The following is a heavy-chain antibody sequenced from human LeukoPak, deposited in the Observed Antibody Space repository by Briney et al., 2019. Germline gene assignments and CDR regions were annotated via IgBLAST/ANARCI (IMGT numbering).Heavy chain of an antibody. CDR2: TSPDEGLK. CDR1: GFTFANYV. D-gene: IGHD1-26*01. CDR3: TRDPILGAPGYFVY. Sequence: GGSLRLSCAASGFTFANYVTHWVRQAPGKGLEWVAVTSPDEGLKFYGDSVKGRFTTSRDNSKNTMYLQMNKLREEDTAVNYHTRDPILGAPGYFVYCGEGDLVTVSS. V-gene: IGHV3-30*04. J-gene: IGHJ4*02.